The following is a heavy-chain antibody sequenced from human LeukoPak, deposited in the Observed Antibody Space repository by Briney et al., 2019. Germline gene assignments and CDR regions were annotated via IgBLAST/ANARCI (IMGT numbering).Heavy chain of an antibody. V-gene: IGHV3-48*03. CDR3: ARDGGDIVPTNYYYGMDV. Sequence: PGGSLRLSCAASGFTFGSYEMNWVRQAPGKGLEWVSYISSSGSTIYYADSVKGRFTISRDNAKKSLYLQMNSLRAEDTAVYYCARDGGDIVPTNYYYGMDVWGQGTTVTVSS. D-gene: IGHD2-8*01. CDR2: ISSSGSTI. J-gene: IGHJ6*02. CDR1: GFTFGSYE.